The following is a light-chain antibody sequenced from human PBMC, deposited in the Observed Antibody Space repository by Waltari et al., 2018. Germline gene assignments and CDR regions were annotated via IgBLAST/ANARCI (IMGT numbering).Light chain of an antibody. CDR2: AAS. J-gene: IGKJ1*01. CDR1: QDIYTY. Sequence: IQLTQSPSALSASVGDMVTITCRATQDIYTYLAWYQQEPGKAPKLLIYAASTLQSGVPSRFSGSGSGTDFTLTISSLQPEDFATYYCQQFNSYPRTFGQGTKVEIK. CDR3: QQFNSYPRT. V-gene: IGKV1-9*01.